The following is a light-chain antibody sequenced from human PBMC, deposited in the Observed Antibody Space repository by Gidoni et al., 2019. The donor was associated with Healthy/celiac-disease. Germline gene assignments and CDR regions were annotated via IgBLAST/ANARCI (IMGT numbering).Light chain of an antibody. V-gene: IGKV3-20*01. CDR2: GAS. CDR1: QSVSSSY. Sequence: EIGWTQSPGTLSLSPGERATLSCRASQSVSSSYLAWYQPKPGQAPRLLIYGASSRATGIPDRFSGSGSGTDFTLTISRLEPEDFAVYYCQQYGSSPWTFGQGTKVEIK. CDR3: QQYGSSPWT. J-gene: IGKJ1*01.